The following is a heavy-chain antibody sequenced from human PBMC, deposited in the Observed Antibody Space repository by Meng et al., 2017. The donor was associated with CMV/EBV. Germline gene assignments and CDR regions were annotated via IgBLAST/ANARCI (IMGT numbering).Heavy chain of an antibody. CDR1: GFTVSSNY. V-gene: IGHV3-53*01. CDR2: IYSGGST. D-gene: IGHD2-2*01. CDR3: ASGGLGLGYCSSTSCSYYYGMDV. J-gene: IGHJ6*02. Sequence: GGSLRLSCAASGFTVSSNYMSWVRQAPGKGLEWVSVIYSGGSTYYADSVKGRFTISRDNSKNTLYLQMNSLRAEDTAVYYCASGGLGLGYCSSTSCSYYYGMDVWGQGTTVTVSS.